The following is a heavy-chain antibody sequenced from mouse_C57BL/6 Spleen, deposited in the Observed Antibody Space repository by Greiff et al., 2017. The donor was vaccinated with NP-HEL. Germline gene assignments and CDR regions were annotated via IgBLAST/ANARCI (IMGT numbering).Heavy chain of an antibody. CDR3: ARGASSSYYGYPYAMDY. CDR1: GYSFTNYN. V-gene: IGHV1-39*01. CDR2: INPNYGTT. Sequence: EVQLQQPGPELVKPGASVKISCKASGYSFTNYNMNWVKQSHGKSLEWIGVINPNYGTTSYNQKFKGKATLTVDQSSSTAYMQLNNLTSEDSAVYYCARGASSSYYGYPYAMDYWGQGTSVTVSS. J-gene: IGHJ4*01. D-gene: IGHD2-2*01.